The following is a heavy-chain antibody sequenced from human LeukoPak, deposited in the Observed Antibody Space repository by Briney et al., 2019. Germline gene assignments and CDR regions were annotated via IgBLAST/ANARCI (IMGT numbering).Heavy chain of an antibody. CDR3: ARVTSGDSREDYHYMDV. Sequence: SETLSLTCTVSGYSIRSGYYWGWLRQPPGKGLEWIGTIYHSGTTYQNPSLQSRVTISVDTSKNQFSLKLSAVTAADTAVFYCARVTSGDSREDYHYMDVWGKGTTVTVSS. CDR1: GYSIRSGYY. J-gene: IGHJ6*03. CDR2: IYHSGTT. D-gene: IGHD1-26*01. V-gene: IGHV4-38-2*02.